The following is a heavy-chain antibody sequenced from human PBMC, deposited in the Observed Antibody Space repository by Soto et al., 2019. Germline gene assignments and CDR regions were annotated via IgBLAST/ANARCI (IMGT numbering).Heavy chain of an antibody. D-gene: IGHD6-13*01. CDR2: IYYSGSS. J-gene: IGHJ4*02. CDR3: ASGSIAAAGNDY. Sequence: QPPRKCLVWIGYIYYSGSSIYTPSLKSRVIISVDTSKNQFSLKLSSVTAADTAVYYCASGSIAAAGNDYWSQGTLVTLSS. V-gene: IGHV4-59*01.